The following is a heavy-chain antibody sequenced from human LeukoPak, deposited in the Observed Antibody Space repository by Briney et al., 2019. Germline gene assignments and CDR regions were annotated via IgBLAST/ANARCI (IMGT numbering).Heavy chain of an antibody. CDR2: LSSSSSYT. CDR3: ARRVYSSSSFDY. D-gene: IGHD6-13*01. J-gene: IGHJ4*02. CDR1: GFTFSSYR. Sequence: GGSLRLSCAASGFTFSSYRMNWVRQAPAKGQEWVSSLSSSSSYTYYADSVKGRFTISRDNAENSLYLQMNSLRAEDTAVYYCARRVYSSSSFDYWGQGTLVTVSS. V-gene: IGHV3-21*01.